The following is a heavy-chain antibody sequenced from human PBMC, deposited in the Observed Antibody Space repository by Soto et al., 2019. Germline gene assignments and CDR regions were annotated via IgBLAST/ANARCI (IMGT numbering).Heavy chain of an antibody. CDR2: INLDGSEK. CDR3: AREDPKGYTYSVAFFDD. J-gene: IGHJ4*02. V-gene: IGHV3-7*04. Sequence: HPGGSLRLSCAVSGFTFSDYWMSWVRQTPGKGLEWVGNINLDGSEKYYAGSVKGRFTFSRDNAKNSLYLQMSSLRAEDTAVYYCAREDPKGYTYSVAFFDDWGQGTPGTVS. D-gene: IGHD5-18*01. CDR1: GFTFSDYW.